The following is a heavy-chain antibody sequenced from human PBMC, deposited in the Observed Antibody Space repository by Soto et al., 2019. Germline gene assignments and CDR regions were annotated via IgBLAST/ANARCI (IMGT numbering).Heavy chain of an antibody. V-gene: IGHV3-73*01. CDR1: GFTFSGSA. CDR2: IRSKANSYAT. D-gene: IGHD3-22*01. CDR3: TRRGYYYDSSGKWQYGTDV. J-gene: IGHJ6*02. Sequence: RGSLRLSCAASGFTFSGSAMHWVRQASGKGLEWVGRIRSKANSYATAYAASVKGRFTISRDDSKNTAYLQMNSLKTEDTAVYYCTRRGYYYDSSGKWQYGTDVWGQGTTVTVSS.